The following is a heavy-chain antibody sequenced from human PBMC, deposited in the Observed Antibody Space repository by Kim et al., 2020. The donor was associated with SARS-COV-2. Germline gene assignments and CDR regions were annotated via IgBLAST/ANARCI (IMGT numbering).Heavy chain of an antibody. CDR2: ISYDGSNK. CDR1: GFTFSSYA. D-gene: IGHD2-15*01. J-gene: IGHJ6*02. Sequence: GGSLRLSCAASGFTFSSYAMHWVRQAPGKGLEWVAVISYDGSNKYYADSVKGRFTISRDNSKNTLYLQMNSLRAEDMAVYYCARAHGGHYYYGMDVWGQGTTVTVSS. CDR3: ARAHGGHYYYGMDV. V-gene: IGHV3-30-3*01.